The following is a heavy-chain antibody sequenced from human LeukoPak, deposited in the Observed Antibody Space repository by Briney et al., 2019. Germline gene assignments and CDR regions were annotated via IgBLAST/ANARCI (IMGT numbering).Heavy chain of an antibody. Sequence: ASVKVSCKASGGTFSSYAISWVRQATGQGLEWMGWMNPNSGYTGYAQQFQGRVTITRNTSISTVYMELSSLRSEDTAVYYCARAGGLLLLENWFDPWGQGTLVTVSS. CDR2: MNPNSGYT. D-gene: IGHD1-1*01. J-gene: IGHJ5*02. CDR3: ARAGGLLLLENWFDP. V-gene: IGHV1-8*03. CDR1: GGTFSSYA.